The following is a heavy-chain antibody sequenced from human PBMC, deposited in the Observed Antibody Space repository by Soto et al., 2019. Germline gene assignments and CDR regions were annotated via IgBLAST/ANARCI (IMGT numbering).Heavy chain of an antibody. Sequence: GGSLRLSCAASGFTFSSYGMHWVRQAPGKGLEWVAVIWYDGSNKYYADSVKGRFTISRDNSKNTLYLQMNSLRAEDTAVYYCARETYYYDSSGYYGGMDVWGQGTTVTVS. V-gene: IGHV3-33*01. CDR2: IWYDGSNK. CDR1: GFTFSSYG. CDR3: ARETYYYDSSGYYGGMDV. J-gene: IGHJ6*02. D-gene: IGHD3-22*01.